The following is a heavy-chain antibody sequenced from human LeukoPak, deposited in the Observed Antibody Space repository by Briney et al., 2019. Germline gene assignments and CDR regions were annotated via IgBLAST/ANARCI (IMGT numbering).Heavy chain of an antibody. CDR1: GFTVSSNY. V-gene: IGHV3-21*01. J-gene: IGHJ4*02. CDR2: ISSSSSYI. D-gene: IGHD1-26*01. CDR3: ARDSGGNYGDY. Sequence: GGSLRLSCAAAGFTVSSNYMSWVRQAPGKGLEWVSSISSSSSYIYYADSVKGRFTISRDNAKNSLYLQMNSLRAEDTAVYYCARDSGGNYGDYWGQGTLVTVSS.